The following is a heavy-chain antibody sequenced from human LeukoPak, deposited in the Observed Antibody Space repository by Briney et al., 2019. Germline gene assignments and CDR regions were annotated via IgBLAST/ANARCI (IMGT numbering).Heavy chain of an antibody. Sequence: PSETLSLTCAVYGGSFSGYYWSWIRQPPGKGLEWIGEINHSGSTNYNPSLKSRVTISVDTSKNQFSLKLSSVTAADTAVYYCARGLDPPSIAAAVPFDYWGQGTLVTVSS. CDR1: GGSFSGYY. D-gene: IGHD6-13*01. J-gene: IGHJ4*02. V-gene: IGHV4-34*01. CDR3: ARGLDPPSIAAAVPFDY. CDR2: INHSGST.